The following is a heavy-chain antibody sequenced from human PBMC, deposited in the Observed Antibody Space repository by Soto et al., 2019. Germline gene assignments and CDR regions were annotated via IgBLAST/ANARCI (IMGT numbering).Heavy chain of an antibody. CDR2: ISADSGYT. J-gene: IGHJ6*02. D-gene: IGHD3-3*01. Sequence: QVRLVQSGGEVARPGASVTVSCEASGYIFTTYGLSWVRQTPAHGLEWMGWISADSGYTQYQQFLQGRVTMTRDTSTGTVYMELSSLRYEDTAVYYCASPRSGFLSGYYHYGMDVWGQGTTVTVSS. V-gene: IGHV1-18*01. CDR1: GYIFTTYG. CDR3: ASPRSGFLSGYYHYGMDV.